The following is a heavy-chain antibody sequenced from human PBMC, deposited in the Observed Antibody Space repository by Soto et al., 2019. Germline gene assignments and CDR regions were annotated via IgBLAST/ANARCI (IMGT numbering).Heavy chain of an antibody. CDR1: GFTVSSNY. J-gene: IGHJ6*03. CDR2: IYSGGST. Sequence: EVQLVESGGGLVQPGGSLRLSCAASGFTVSSNYMSWVRQAPGKGLEWVSVIYSGGSTYYADSVKGRFTISRDNSKNTLYLQMNSLRAEDTAVYYCARDLFHYGDYEGDYYYYMDVWGKGTTVTVSS. CDR3: ARDLFHYGDYEGDYYYYMDV. V-gene: IGHV3-66*01. D-gene: IGHD4-17*01.